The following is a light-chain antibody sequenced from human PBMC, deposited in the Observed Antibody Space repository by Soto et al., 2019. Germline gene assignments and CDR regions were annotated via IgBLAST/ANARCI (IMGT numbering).Light chain of an antibody. CDR2: EAR. Sequence: PGPTQPRPASGSPGQSVTNSCTRTSRAVGNYNYGPWYSHHPGTAPKFIIYEARKRPSGVPDRFSGSKSGSTACLTVSGLEAEDEADYYCSSYGVTNIFVFRTGTKVTV. CDR1: SRAVGNYNY. CDR3: SSYGVTNIFV. J-gene: IGLJ1*01. V-gene: IGLV2-8*01.